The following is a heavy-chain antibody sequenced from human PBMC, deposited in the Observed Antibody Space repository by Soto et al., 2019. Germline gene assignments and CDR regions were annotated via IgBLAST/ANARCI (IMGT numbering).Heavy chain of an antibody. D-gene: IGHD1-26*01. J-gene: IGHJ4*02. CDR2: IYYSGNT. Sequence: NPSETLSLTCTVSGGSISSGGSYWSWIRQHPGKGLEWIGFIYYSGNTYYNPSLKSRVTILVDTSKNQFSLKLSSVTAADTALYYCARTPMAYYRFDYWGQGTLVTVSS. CDR3: ARTPMAYYRFDY. CDR1: GGSISSGGSY. V-gene: IGHV4-31*03.